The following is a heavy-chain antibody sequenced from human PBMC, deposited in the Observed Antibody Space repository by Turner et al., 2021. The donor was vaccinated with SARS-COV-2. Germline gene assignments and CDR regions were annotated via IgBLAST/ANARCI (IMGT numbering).Heavy chain of an antibody. D-gene: IGHD3-10*02. Sequence: QLQLQASGPGLAKPSESLSLTCPVSGGSIRHSNYYWGWLRQPPGKGPEWIGSVYYSGCTYYNTYLKSRVTISVDTSKNQFTLKLSSVTTADTALYYCSRHASIVRGSPFEPWGQGTLVTGS. CDR2: VYYSGCT. V-gene: IGHV4-39*01. CDR1: GGSIRHSNYY. J-gene: IGHJ5*02. CDR3: SRHASIVRGSPFEP.